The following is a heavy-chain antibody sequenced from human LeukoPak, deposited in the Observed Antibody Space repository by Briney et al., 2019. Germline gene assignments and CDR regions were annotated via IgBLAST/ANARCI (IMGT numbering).Heavy chain of an antibody. J-gene: IGHJ4*02. V-gene: IGHV3-23*01. CDR2: ISGNGGTT. D-gene: IGHD5-24*01. CDR1: GFTFSTYA. Sequence: GGSLRLSCAASGFTFSTYAMSWVRQAPGKGLECVSAISGNGGTTYYADSVKGRFTISRDNSKNTLYLQMNSLRAEDTAVYYCARSPPRSRDGYNRFDYWGQGTLVTVSS. CDR3: ARSPPRSRDGYNRFDY.